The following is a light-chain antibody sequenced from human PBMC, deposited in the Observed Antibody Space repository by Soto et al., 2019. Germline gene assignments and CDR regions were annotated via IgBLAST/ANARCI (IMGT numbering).Light chain of an antibody. J-gene: IGLJ1*01. CDR2: AVS. CDR3: SSYTSSSTYV. V-gene: IGLV2-14*01. CDR1: SSDVGGYNH. Sequence: QSVLTQPASVSGSPGQSITISCTGTSSDVGGYNHVSWYQHSPGKAPKLILFAVSDRPSGVSHRFSGSKSGNTASLTISGLQAEDEADYYCSSYTSSSTYVFGTGTKLTVL.